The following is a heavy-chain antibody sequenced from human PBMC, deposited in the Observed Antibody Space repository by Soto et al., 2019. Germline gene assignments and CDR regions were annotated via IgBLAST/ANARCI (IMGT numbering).Heavy chain of an antibody. CDR3: VRSPKIGVRGAF. CDR1: GFSFSAYN. D-gene: IGHD3-16*01. CDR2: IKVGSSRI. J-gene: IGHJ4*02. Sequence: GGSLRLSCIGSGFSFSAYNMNWVRQAPGKGLEWVSSIKVGSSRIYQPDSMKGRFTISRDDARNSIYLQINSLRAEDTALYFCVRSPKIGVRGAFWGRGTQVTVSS. V-gene: IGHV3-21*01.